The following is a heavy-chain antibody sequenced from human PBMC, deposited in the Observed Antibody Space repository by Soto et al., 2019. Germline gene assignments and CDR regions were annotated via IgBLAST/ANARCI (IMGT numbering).Heavy chain of an antibody. CDR3: AKARASTVRRPAASFDS. D-gene: IGHD2-2*01. Sequence: GSLRLSCAASGFTFSSCAMSWVRQAPGTGLEWVSAISDTGGSTYYADSVKGRLTIARENSKNTPTLKNSPIRPEHTPVCYCAKARASTVRRPAASFDSWRQGSLVSASS. CDR1: GFTFSSCA. J-gene: IGHJ4*03. CDR2: ISDTGGST. V-gene: IGHV3-23*01.